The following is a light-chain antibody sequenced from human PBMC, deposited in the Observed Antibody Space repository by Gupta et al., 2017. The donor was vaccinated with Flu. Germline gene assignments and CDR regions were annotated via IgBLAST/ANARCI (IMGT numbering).Light chain of an antibody. V-gene: IGKV3-15*01. CDR1: QSISNN. Sequence: TLSVSPGERATLSYRASQSISNNLAWYQQKPGRAPRLLIYGASTRATGIPARFSGSGSGTEFTLTISSLQSEDFAIYYCQQYNNWPPPWTFGQGTRVDIK. CDR3: QQYNNWPPPWT. CDR2: GAS. J-gene: IGKJ1*01.